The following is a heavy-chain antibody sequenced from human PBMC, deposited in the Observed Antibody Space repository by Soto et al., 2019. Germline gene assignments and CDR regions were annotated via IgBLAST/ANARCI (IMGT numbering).Heavy chain of an antibody. Sequence: GRPMRLCCSASGFTFSSYAMHWVRQAPGKGLEHVSAISSNGGSTYYADSVKGRFTISRDNSKNTLYLQMSSLRAEDTAVYYCVKAHPTDHFDYWGRGPLVTVSS. J-gene: IGHJ4*02. CDR2: ISSNGGST. CDR1: GFTFSSYA. CDR3: VKAHPTDHFDY. D-gene: IGHD4-17*01. V-gene: IGHV3-64D*08.